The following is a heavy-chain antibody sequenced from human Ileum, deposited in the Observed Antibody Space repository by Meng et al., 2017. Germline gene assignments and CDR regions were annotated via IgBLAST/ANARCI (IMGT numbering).Heavy chain of an antibody. CDR2: ISASGTT. D-gene: IGHD3-10*01. Sequence: HLQGSGPDLVRPPQTLSLTCTVSADSRSSGPSSWSWIRQPAGEGLEWLGRISASGTTNYNTSLNNRVTISLDTSKNQFSLKLSSVTAADTAVYYCARSSGTYYSWWFDPWGQGTLVTVSS. CDR3: ARSSGTYYSWWFDP. CDR1: ADSRSSGPSS. V-gene: IGHV4-61*02. J-gene: IGHJ5*02.